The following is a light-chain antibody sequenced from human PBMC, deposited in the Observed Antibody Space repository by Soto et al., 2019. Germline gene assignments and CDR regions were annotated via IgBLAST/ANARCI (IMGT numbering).Light chain of an antibody. CDR3: ISYTTSSTSYV. CDR1: SSDVGLYNY. J-gene: IGLJ1*01. V-gene: IGLV2-14*01. Sequence: QSVLTQPASVSGSPGQSITISCTGNSSDVGLYNYVSWYQQYPSKAPQLMIFEVSNRPSGVSNRFSASKSGNTASLTISGLQAEDEADYYCISYTTSSTSYVFGTGTKVTVL. CDR2: EVS.